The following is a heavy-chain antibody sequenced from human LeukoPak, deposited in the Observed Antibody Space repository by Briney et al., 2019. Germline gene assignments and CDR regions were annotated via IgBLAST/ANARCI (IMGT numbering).Heavy chain of an antibody. CDR1: GFTFSSYG. Sequence: SLRLSCAASGFTFSSYGMHWVRQVPGKGLEWVSGISWNSDNIGYADSVKGRFTTSRDNAKNSLYLQMNSLRADDTALYYCAINGGGDSGYGNFDYWGQGTLVTVSS. D-gene: IGHD5-12*01. J-gene: IGHJ4*02. CDR2: ISWNSDNI. CDR3: AINGGGDSGYGNFDY. V-gene: IGHV3-9*01.